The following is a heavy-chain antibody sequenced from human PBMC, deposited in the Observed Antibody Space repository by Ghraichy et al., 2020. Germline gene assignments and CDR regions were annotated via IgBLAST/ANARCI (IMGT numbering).Heavy chain of an antibody. CDR2: ISWNGGYT. D-gene: IGHD3-3*01. CDR1: GFTFDEYA. J-gene: IGHJ3*02. Sequence: GGSLRLSCATSGFTFDEYAMHWVRQAPGKGLAWVSSISWNGGYTGYAGSVRGRFTISRDNAKNSLYLQMNSLRPEDTALYYCAKGSPDFLSAPRRAAFDIWGQGTMVTVSS. CDR3: AKGSPDFLSAPRRAAFDI. V-gene: IGHV3-9*01.